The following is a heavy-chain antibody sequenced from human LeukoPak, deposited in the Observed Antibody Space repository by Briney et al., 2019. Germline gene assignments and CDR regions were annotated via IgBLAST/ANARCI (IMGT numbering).Heavy chain of an antibody. CDR2: TYYSGNS. J-gene: IGHJ3*02. Sequence: PSETLSLTCSVSGGSISSFGDYWSWIRQPPGKGLEWIGCTYYSGNSYYNPPLRSRITISVDTSKNQFSLKLSSVTAADTAVYYCARAHDAFDIWGQGTMVTVSS. CDR3: ARAHDAFDI. V-gene: IGHV4-30-4*02. CDR1: GGSISSFGDY.